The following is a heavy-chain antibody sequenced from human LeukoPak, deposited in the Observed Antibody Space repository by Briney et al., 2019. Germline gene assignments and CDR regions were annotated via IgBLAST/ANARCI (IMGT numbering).Heavy chain of an antibody. CDR3: AGGSGWLIDY. CDR1: GFTFSGYW. V-gene: IGHV3-7*04. J-gene: IGHJ4*02. D-gene: IGHD6-19*01. Sequence: GGSLRLSCEASGFTFSGYWMNWVRQAPGKGLEWVANIKKDGSEENYVDSVKGRFTISRDNAKNTLYLQMNSLRAEDTAVYYCAGGSGWLIDYWGQGTLVTVSS. CDR2: IKKDGSEE.